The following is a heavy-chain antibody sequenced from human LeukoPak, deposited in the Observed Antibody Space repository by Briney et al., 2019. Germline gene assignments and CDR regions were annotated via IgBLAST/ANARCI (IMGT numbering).Heavy chain of an antibody. CDR2: INPNSGGT. V-gene: IGHV1-2*02. CDR3: ARARGGKGYFDL. D-gene: IGHD4-23*01. Sequence: ASVKVSCKASGYTFTVYYMHWVRQAPGQGLEWMGWINPNSGGTNYAQKFQGRVTMTRDTSISTAYMELSRLRSDDTAVYYCARARGGKGYFDLWGRGTLVTVSS. J-gene: IGHJ2*01. CDR1: GYTFTVYY.